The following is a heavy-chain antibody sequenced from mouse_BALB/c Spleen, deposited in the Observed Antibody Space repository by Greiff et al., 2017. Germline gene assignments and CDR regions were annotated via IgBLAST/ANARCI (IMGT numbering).Heavy chain of an antibody. CDR3: ASYGLITTVVADY. Sequence: EVQLQQSGPGLVKPSQSLSLTCSVTGYSITSGYYWNWIRQFPGNKLEWMGYISYDGSNNYNPSLKNRISITRDTSKNQFFLKLNSVTTEDTATYYCASYGLITTVVADYWGQGTTLTVSS. D-gene: IGHD1-1*01. CDR2: ISYDGSN. V-gene: IGHV3-6*02. CDR1: GYSITSGYY. J-gene: IGHJ2*01.